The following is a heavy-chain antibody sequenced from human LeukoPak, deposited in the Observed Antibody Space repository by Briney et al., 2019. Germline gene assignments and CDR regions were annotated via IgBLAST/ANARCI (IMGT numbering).Heavy chain of an antibody. V-gene: IGHV4-59*12. CDR1: GVSINTYF. CDR3: ARSRLHPIIFDY. CDR2: VYYNGIT. J-gene: IGHJ4*02. Sequence: SETLSLTCTVSGVSINTYFWSWIRQPPGKGLEWIGYVYYNGITNYNPSLKSRVSISLGTSKNQFSLKLTSVTAADTAVYYCARSRLHPIIFDYWGQGTLVTVSS. D-gene: IGHD5-24*01.